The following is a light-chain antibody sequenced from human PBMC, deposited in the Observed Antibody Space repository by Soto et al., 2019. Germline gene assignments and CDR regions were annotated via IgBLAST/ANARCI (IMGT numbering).Light chain of an antibody. CDR1: SSDVGGYNY. CDR2: EVS. CDR3: SSYTSSSTLT. Sequence: QSALTQPASVSGSPGQSITISCTGTSSDVGGYNYVSWYQQHPGKAPKLMIYEVSYRPSGVSNRFSGSKSGNTASLTISGLQGEDEADYYCSSYTSSSTLTFGGGTKVTVL. V-gene: IGLV2-14*01. J-gene: IGLJ2*01.